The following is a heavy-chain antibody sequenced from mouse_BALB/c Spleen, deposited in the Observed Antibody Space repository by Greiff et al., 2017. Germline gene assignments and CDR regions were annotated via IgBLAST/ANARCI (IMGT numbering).Heavy chain of an antibody. CDR1: GDSITSGY. D-gene: IGHD2-12*01. V-gene: IGHV3-8*02. J-gene: IGHJ4*01. CDR3: AGSDDGGYYYAMDY. CDR2: ISHSGST. Sequence: EVKLMESGPSLVKPSQTLSLTCSVTGDSITSGYWNWIRKFPGNKLEYMGYISHSGSTYYNPSLKSRISITRDTSKNQYYLQLNSVTTEDAATYYCAGSDDGGYYYAMDYWGQGTSVTVSS.